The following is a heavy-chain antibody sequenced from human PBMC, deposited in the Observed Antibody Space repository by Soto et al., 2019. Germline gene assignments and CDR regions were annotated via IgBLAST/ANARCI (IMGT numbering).Heavy chain of an antibody. Sequence: GGSLRLSCSVSGFTFSSYAMHWVRQAPGKGLEYVASISSEGASTYYADSVKGRFIISRDNSKNTLYLQMSSLRAEDAAVYYCVKDRYVDYWGQGIMVTVSS. J-gene: IGHJ4*02. CDR2: ISSEGAST. CDR1: GFTFSSYA. CDR3: VKDRYVDY. V-gene: IGHV3-64D*06.